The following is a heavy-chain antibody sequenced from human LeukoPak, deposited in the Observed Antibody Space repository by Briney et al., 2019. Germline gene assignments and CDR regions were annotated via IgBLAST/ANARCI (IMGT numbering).Heavy chain of an antibody. CDR3: ARRLSSIAAAAANDY. Sequence: GESLKISCKGSGYSFSGYWIAWVRQMPGKGLEWMGIIHPGNSETTYNPSFQGQVTMSADKSISTAYLQWSSLEASDTAMYYCARRLSSIAAAAANDYWGQGTLVTVSS. CDR1: GYSFSGYW. V-gene: IGHV5-51*01. J-gene: IGHJ4*02. D-gene: IGHD6-13*01. CDR2: IHPGNSET.